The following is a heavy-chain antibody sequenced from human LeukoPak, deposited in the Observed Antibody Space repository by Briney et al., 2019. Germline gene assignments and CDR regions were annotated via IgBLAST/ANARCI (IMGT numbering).Heavy chain of an antibody. CDR1: GGTFSSYA. CDR3: ARVIREYSYGYS. Sequence: ASVKVSCKASGGTFSSYAISWVRQAPGQGLGWMGRIIPILGIANYAQKFQGRVTITADKSTSTAYMELSSLRSEDTAVYYCARVIREYSYGYSWGQGTLVTVSS. CDR2: IIPILGIA. V-gene: IGHV1-69*04. J-gene: IGHJ4*02. D-gene: IGHD5-18*01.